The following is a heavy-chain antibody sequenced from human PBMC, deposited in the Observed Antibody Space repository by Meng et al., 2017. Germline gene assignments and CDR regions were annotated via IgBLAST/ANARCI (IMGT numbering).Heavy chain of an antibody. V-gene: IGHV3-33*08. CDR2: IWYDGSNK. J-gene: IGHJ4*02. Sequence: VESGGGLVLPGGSRGLSFAASGFTFSSYWMSWVRQAPGKGLEWVAVIWYDGSNKYYADSVKGRFTISRDNSKNTLYLQMNSLRAEDTAVYYCARVVYSSGWSFDYWGQGTLVTVSS. CDR3: ARVVYSSGWSFDY. D-gene: IGHD6-19*01. CDR1: GFTFSSYW.